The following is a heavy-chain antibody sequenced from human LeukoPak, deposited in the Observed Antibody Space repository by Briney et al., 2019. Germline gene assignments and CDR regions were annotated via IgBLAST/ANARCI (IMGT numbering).Heavy chain of an antibody. CDR1: GFTFSSYT. J-gene: IGHJ4*02. CDR3: AKDHYYDSSGYFYYFDY. D-gene: IGHD3-22*01. CDR2: ISGSGGST. V-gene: IGHV3-23*01. Sequence: SGGSLRLSCAASGFTFSSYTMSWVRQAPGEGLGWVSAISGSGGSTYYADSVKGRFTISRDNSKNTLYLQMNSLRAEDTAVYYCAKDHYYDSSGYFYYFDYWGQGTLVTVSS.